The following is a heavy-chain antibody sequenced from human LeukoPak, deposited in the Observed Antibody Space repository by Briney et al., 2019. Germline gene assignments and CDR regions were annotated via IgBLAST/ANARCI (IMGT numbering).Heavy chain of an antibody. Sequence: GGSLRLSCAASGFTFSNFAMSWVRQAPGKGLEWVSGISGSGGSTYYVDSVKGRFTISRDNSKNTLYLQMNSLRAEDTAVYYCAKLPXXVXIPAPTGNWFDPWGQGTLVTVS. D-gene: IGHD2-2*01. V-gene: IGHV3-23*01. CDR1: GFTFSNFA. CDR2: ISGSGGST. J-gene: IGHJ5*02. CDR3: AKLPXXVXIPAPTGNWFDP.